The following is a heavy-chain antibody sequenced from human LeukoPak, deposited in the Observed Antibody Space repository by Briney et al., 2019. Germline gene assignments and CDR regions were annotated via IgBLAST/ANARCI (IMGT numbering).Heavy chain of an antibody. V-gene: IGHV1-18*01. D-gene: IGHD3-16*01. J-gene: IGHJ6*03. CDR3: ARFTDYYYYMDV. Sequence: ASVKVSCKASGYTFTSYGISWVRQAPGQGLEWMGWISAYNGNANYAQKLQGRVTMTTDTSTSTAYMELRSLRSDDTAVYYCARFTDYYYYMDVWGKGTTVTISS. CDR1: GYTFTSYG. CDR2: ISAYNGNA.